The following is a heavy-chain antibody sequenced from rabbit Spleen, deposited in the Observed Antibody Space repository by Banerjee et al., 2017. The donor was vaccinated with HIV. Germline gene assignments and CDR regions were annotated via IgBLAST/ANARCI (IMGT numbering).Heavy chain of an antibody. Sequence: EESGGDLVKPGASLTLTCTASGFSFSSSYYMCWVRQAPGKGPQCIACIYNGDGSTYYASWVNGRFTISRSTSLNTVTLQMTSLTAADTATYFCARDLAGVIGWNFSLWGQGTLVTVS. CDR3: ARDLAGVIGWNFSL. D-gene: IGHD4-1*01. CDR2: IYNGDGST. CDR1: GFSFSSSYY. J-gene: IGHJ4*01. V-gene: IGHV1S47*01.